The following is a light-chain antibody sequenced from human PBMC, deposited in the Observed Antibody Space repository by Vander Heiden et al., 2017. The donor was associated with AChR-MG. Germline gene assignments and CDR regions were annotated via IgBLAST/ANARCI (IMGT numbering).Light chain of an antibody. CDR3: QQSYSTPPAYT. Sequence: DIQMTQSPSSLSASVGDRVTITCRASQSISSYLNWYQQKPGKAPKLLIYAASSLQSGIPSRFSGSGSGTDFTLTISSLQPEDFATYYCQQSYSTPPAYTFGQGTKLEIE. CDR1: QSISSY. V-gene: IGKV1-39*01. J-gene: IGKJ2*01. CDR2: AAS.